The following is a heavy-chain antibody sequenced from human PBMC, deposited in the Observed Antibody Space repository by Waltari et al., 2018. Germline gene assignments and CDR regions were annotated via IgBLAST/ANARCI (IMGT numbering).Heavy chain of an antibody. CDR3: AKDADYGSGSNHFDY. CDR2: ISAYNGNT. J-gene: IGHJ4*02. V-gene: IGHV1-18*01. CDR1: GYLFNHYG. D-gene: IGHD3-10*01. Sequence: QIHLVQSGAEVKEPGASVRVSWQASGYLFNHYGICWVRQAPGQGLEWMGWISAYNGNTQYAPKFEGRVTMTTDTSTSTAYMELRSLRFDDTAVYYCAKDADYGSGSNHFDYWGQGTLVTVSS.